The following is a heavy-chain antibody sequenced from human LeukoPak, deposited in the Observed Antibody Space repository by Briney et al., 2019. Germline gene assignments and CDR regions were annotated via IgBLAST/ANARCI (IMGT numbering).Heavy chain of an antibody. Sequence: ASVKVSCKASGYTFISYGISWVRQAPGQGLEWMGWISAYNGDTNYAQKVQGRVTMTTDTSTSTAYMELRSLRSDDTAVYYCVRGANWGLDAFDIWGQGTMVTVSS. CDR2: ISAYNGDT. J-gene: IGHJ3*02. D-gene: IGHD7-27*01. CDR3: VRGANWGLDAFDI. CDR1: GYTFISYG. V-gene: IGHV1-18*01.